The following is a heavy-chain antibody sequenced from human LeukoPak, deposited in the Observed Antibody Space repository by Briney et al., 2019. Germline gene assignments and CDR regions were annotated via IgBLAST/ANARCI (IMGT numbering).Heavy chain of an antibody. D-gene: IGHD1-14*01. J-gene: IGHJ5*02. CDR1: GGPFSGYY. CDR3: AREVGSDPGRNA. Sequence: SETLSLTCAVYGGPFSGYYWSWIRQPPGKGLEWIGEINHSGSTNYNPSLKSRVTISVDTSKNQFSLKLSSVTAADTAVYYCAREVGSDPGRNAWGQGTLVTVSS. CDR2: INHSGST. V-gene: IGHV4-34*01.